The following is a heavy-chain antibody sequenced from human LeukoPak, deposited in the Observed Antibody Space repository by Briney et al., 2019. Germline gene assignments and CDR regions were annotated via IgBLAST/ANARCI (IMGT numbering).Heavy chain of an antibody. D-gene: IGHD2-2*03. J-gene: IGHJ4*02. CDR1: GYTFTGYY. CDR3: ARISGYCSSTSCDY. V-gene: IGHV1-2*02. CDR2: INPNSGGT. Sequence: ASVKVSCKASGYTFTGYYMHWVRQAPGQGLEWMGWINPNSGGTNYAQKFQGRVTMTRDTSISTAYMELSRLRSDDTAVYYCARISGYCSSTSCDYWGQGTLFSVSS.